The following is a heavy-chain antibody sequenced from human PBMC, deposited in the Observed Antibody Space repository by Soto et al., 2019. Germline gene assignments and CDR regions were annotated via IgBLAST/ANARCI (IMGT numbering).Heavy chain of an antibody. Sequence: ASETLSLTCAVSGGSISSGGYSWSWIRQPPGKGLEWIGYMYHSGSTYYNPSLKSRVTVSIDRSKNQFSLKLSSVTAADTAVYYCARVPEYWGQGTLVTVSS. CDR3: ARVPEY. V-gene: IGHV4-30-2*01. CDR1: GGSISSGGYS. D-gene: IGHD2-2*01. CDR2: MYHSGST. J-gene: IGHJ4*02.